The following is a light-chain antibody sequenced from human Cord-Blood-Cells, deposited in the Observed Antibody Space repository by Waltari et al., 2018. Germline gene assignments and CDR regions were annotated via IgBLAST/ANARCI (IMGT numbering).Light chain of an antibody. CDR1: RSDVGSYNL. Sequence: QSALTQPATVSGSPGQSITISCTGTRSDVGSYNLVSWYQQHRGKAPKLMIYEVSKLPSGVSNLFSGDKSGTTASLTITGLQAEDETDYYCCSYAGSSNVSGTGTKVTVL. CDR3: CSYAGSSNV. V-gene: IGLV2-23*02. J-gene: IGLJ1*01. CDR2: EVS.